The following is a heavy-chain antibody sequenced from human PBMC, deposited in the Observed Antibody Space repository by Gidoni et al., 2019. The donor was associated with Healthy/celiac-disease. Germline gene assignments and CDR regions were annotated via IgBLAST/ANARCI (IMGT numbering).Heavy chain of an antibody. V-gene: IGHV4-34*01. CDR2: INHSGST. Sequence: QVQLQQWGAGLLKPSETLSLTCAVYGGSFSGYYWSWIRPPPGKGLEWIGEINHSGSTNYNPSLKSRVTISVDTSKNQFSLKLSSVTAADTAVYYCAIPTVSYYGMDVWGQGTTVTVSS. D-gene: IGHD4-4*01. J-gene: IGHJ6*02. CDR3: AIPTVSYYGMDV. CDR1: GGSFSGYY.